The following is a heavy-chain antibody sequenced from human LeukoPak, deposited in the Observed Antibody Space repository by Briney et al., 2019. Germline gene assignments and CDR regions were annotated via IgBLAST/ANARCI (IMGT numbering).Heavy chain of an antibody. Sequence: GGSLRLSYAASGFTFSSYWMNWDRQAPGKGLEWVASINHNGNVNYYVDSVKGRFTISRDNAKNSLYLQMSNLRAEDTAVYFCARGGGLDVWGQGATVTVSS. J-gene: IGHJ6*02. CDR1: GFTFSSYW. CDR2: INHNGNVN. CDR3: ARGGGLDV. D-gene: IGHD3-16*01. V-gene: IGHV3-7*03.